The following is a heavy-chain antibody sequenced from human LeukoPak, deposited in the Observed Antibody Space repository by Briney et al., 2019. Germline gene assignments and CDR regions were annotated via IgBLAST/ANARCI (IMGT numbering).Heavy chain of an antibody. CDR1: GFTFSSYS. CDR2: ISSSSSYI. CDR3: AKGVEMATIDYFDY. V-gene: IGHV3-21*04. Sequence: GGSLRLSCAASGFTFSSYSMNWVRQAPGKGLEWVSSISSSSSYIYYADSVKGRFTISRDNAKNSLYLQMNSLRAEDTAVYYCAKGVEMATIDYFDYWGQGTLVTVSS. J-gene: IGHJ4*02. D-gene: IGHD5-24*01.